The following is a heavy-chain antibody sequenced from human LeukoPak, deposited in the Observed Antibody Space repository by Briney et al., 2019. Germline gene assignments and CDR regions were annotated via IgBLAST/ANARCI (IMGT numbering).Heavy chain of an antibody. V-gene: IGHV3-23*01. J-gene: IGHJ4*02. CDR2: ISGSGGDT. Sequence: GGSLRLSCAASGFTVSGNYMSWVRQAPGKGLEWVSVISGSGGDTYYADSVKGRFTISRDNSKNTLYLQMNSLRAEDTAVYYCAKDSSGFIYGTFHYWGQGTLVTVSS. CDR3: AKDSSGFIYGTFHY. CDR1: GFTVSGNY. D-gene: IGHD5-18*01.